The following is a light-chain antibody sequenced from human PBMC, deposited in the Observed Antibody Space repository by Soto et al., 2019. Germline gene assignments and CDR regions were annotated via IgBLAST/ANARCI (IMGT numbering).Light chain of an antibody. J-gene: IGKJ1*01. CDR2: GAS. V-gene: IGKV3-20*01. Sequence: EIVLTQSPGTLSLSPGERATLSCRASQSVSSSYLAWYQQKPGQAPRLLIYGASSRATGIPDRFSGSGSGTDFTLTISRLEPEDFAVYYCQQYGSSTWTCGQGTKLEI. CDR3: QQYGSSTWT. CDR1: QSVSSSY.